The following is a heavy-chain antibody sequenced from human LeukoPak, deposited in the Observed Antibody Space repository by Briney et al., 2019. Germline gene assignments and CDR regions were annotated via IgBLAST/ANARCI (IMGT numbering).Heavy chain of an antibody. V-gene: IGHV4-4*07. CDR3: ARDLGDRGIAEDREDGWFDP. J-gene: IGHJ5*02. CDR1: GGSLSSYY. Sequence: SETLSLICTVSGGSLSSYYWSWIRQPAGKGLEWIGRIYTSGSTNHNPSLKSRVTMSVDTSKNQFSLKLSSVTAEDTAVYYCARDLGDRGIAEDREDGWFDPWGQGTLVTVSS. D-gene: IGHD6-13*01. CDR2: IYTSGST.